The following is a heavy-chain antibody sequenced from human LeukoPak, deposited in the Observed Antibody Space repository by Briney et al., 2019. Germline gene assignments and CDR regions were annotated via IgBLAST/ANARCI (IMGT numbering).Heavy chain of an antibody. CDR3: ARLGGWHDPPEY. J-gene: IGHJ4*02. CDR2: IHYSGST. Sequence: PSETLSLTCTVSGGSISSSTYYWGWIRQPPGKGLEWIGTIHYSGSTYYNPSLNSRVTISVDTSKNQFSLKLSSVTAADTSLYYCARLGGWHDPPEYWGRGTLVTVSS. CDR1: GGSISSSTYY. D-gene: IGHD3-16*01. V-gene: IGHV4-39*01.